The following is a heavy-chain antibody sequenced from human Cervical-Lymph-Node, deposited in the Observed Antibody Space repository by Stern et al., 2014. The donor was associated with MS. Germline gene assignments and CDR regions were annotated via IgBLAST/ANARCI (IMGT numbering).Heavy chain of an antibody. J-gene: IGHJ6*02. V-gene: IGHV3-33*01. D-gene: IGHD2-8*01. CDR2: IWYDGSNK. CDR1: GFTLSSYG. CDR3: ARGGFCTDAACYEFDGMDV. Sequence: VQLVESGGGVVQPGTSLRLSCAASGFTLSSYGMHWVRQAPGKGLEWVALIWYDGSNKYYADSVKGRFTISRDNSKETVYLQMNSLRVEDTALYYCARGGFCTDAACYEFDGMDVWGQGTTVTVPS.